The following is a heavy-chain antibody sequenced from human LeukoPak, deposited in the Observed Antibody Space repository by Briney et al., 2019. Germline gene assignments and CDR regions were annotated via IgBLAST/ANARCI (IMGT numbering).Heavy chain of an antibody. D-gene: IGHD3-16*02. V-gene: IGHV4-34*01. CDR1: GGSFSGYY. CDR2: INHSGST. J-gene: IGHJ3*02. Sequence: SETLSLTCAVYGGSFSGYYWSWIRQPPGKGLEWIGEINHSGSTNYNPSLKSRVTISVDTSKNQFSLKLSSVTAADTAVYCCARGRDDYVWGSYRHGAFDIWGQGTMVTVSS. CDR3: ARGRDDYVWGSYRHGAFDI.